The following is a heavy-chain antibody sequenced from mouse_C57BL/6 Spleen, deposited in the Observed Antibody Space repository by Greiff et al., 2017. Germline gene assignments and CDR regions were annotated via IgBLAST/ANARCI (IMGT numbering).Heavy chain of an antibody. CDR2: IDPSDSET. CDR3: ARVGAYDGPFAY. Sequence: QVQLKQPGAELVRPGSSVKLSCKASGYTFTSYWMHWVKQRPIQGLEWIGNIDPSDSETHYNQKFKDKATLTVDKSSSTAYMQLSSLTSEDSAVYYCARVGAYDGPFAYWGQGTLVTVSA. D-gene: IGHD2-3*01. V-gene: IGHV1-52*01. J-gene: IGHJ3*01. CDR1: GYTFTSYW.